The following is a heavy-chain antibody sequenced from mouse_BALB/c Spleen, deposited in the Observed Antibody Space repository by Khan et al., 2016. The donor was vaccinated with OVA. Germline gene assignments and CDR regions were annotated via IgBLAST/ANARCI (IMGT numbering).Heavy chain of an antibody. D-gene: IGHD2-14*01. CDR2: IWGGGGT. J-gene: IGHJ4*01. V-gene: IGHV2-6-4*01. CDR3: ARAYYRYDGYYAMDY. Sequence: QMQLEESGPGLVAPSQSLSITCTVSGFSLSRYNIHWVRQPPGKGLEWLGMIWGGGGTDYNSTLKIRLRISTENSKSQVFLKMNSLQTDDTAMYFCARAYYRYDGYYAMDYWGQGTSVTVSS. CDR1: GFSLSRYN.